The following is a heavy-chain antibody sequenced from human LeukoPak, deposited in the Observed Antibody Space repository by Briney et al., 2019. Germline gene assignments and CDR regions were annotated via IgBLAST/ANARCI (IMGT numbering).Heavy chain of an antibody. Sequence: GGSLRLSCAASGFTFSSYAMSWVRQAPGKGLEWVAFIRYDGSNKYYADSVKGRFTISRDNSKNTLYLQMNSLRAEDTAVYYCATGYCSGGSCYSYYHVYWGQGTLVTVSS. CDR2: IRYDGSNK. V-gene: IGHV3-30*02. D-gene: IGHD2-15*01. CDR3: ATGYCSGGSCYSYYHVY. J-gene: IGHJ4*02. CDR1: GFTFSSYA.